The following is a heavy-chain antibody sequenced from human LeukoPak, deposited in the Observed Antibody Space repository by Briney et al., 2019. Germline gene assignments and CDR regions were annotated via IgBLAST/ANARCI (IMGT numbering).Heavy chain of an antibody. J-gene: IGHJ4*02. CDR2: IKSKTDGGTT. Sequence: GGSLRLSCAASGFTFSNAWMSWVRQAPGKGLEWVGRIKSKTDGGTTDYAAPVKGRFTISRDDSKNTLYLQMNSLKTEDTAVYYCTTDLVLGAVVVEPDDYWGQGTLVTVSS. D-gene: IGHD2-15*01. CDR3: TTDLVLGAVVVEPDDY. V-gene: IGHV3-15*01. CDR1: GFTFSNAW.